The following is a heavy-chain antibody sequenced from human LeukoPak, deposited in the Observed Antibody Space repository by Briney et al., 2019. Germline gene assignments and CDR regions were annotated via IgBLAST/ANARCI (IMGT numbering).Heavy chain of an antibody. V-gene: IGHV4-59*08. CDR3: ARLDRKVDY. D-gene: IGHD2-2*03. CDR2: IYYSGST. CDR1: GGSISSYY. J-gene: IGHJ4*02. Sequence: SETLSLTCTVSGGSISSYYWSWIRQPPGKGLEWIGYIYYSGSTNYSPSLKSRVTISVDTSKNQFSLKLSSVSAADTAVYYCARLDRKVDYWGQGTLVTVS.